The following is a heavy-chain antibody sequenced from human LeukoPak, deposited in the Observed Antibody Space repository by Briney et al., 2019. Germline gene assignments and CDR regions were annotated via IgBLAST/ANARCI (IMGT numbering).Heavy chain of an antibody. CDR2: ISSSSSYI. CDR3: TRKGSQWDFLVDY. D-gene: IGHD2/OR15-2a*01. V-gene: IGHV3-21*01. CDR1: GFTFSSYS. Sequence: GGSLRLSCAAPGFTFSSYSMNWVRQAPGKGLEWVSSISSSSSYIYYADSVKGRFTISRDNAKNSLYLQMNSLRAEDTAVYYCTRKGSQWDFLVDYWGQGTRVAVSP. J-gene: IGHJ4*02.